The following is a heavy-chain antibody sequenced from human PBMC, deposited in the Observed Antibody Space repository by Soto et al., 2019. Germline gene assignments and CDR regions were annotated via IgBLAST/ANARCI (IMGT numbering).Heavy chain of an antibody. V-gene: IGHV3-7*01. J-gene: IGHJ6*02. CDR2: INQIGSVK. Sequence: GGSLRLSCEASGFALSPYWMSWVRQAPGKGLEWVASINQIGSVKHYVDSVRGRFTISRDNSKNTLYLQMNSLRAEDTAVYYCARDKQQLVGRYYYYGMDVWGQGTTVTVSS. D-gene: IGHD6-13*01. CDR1: GFALSPYW. CDR3: ARDKQQLVGRYYYYGMDV.